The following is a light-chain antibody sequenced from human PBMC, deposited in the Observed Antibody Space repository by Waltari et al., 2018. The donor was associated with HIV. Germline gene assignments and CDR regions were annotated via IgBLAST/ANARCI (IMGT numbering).Light chain of an antibody. CDR1: RSDVGAYDY. V-gene: IGLV2-11*01. CDR2: EVS. J-gene: IGLJ3*02. Sequence: QSALTQPRSVSGSPGQSVAISCTGSRSDVGAYDYVSWYQQHPGKTPKLMSYEVSKRPAGVPDRFSGSKSGNTASLTISGLQAEDEADYYCCSYAGSYTLVFGGGTKLTVL. CDR3: CSYAGSYTLV.